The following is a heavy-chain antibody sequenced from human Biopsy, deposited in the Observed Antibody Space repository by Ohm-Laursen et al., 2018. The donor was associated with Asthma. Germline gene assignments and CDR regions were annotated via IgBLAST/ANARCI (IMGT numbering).Heavy chain of an antibody. D-gene: IGHD3-9*01. J-gene: IGHJ3*02. V-gene: IGHV1-3*01. CDR3: ARTYYDFLTGQVNDAFAM. CDR2: INAGHRNT. Sequence: SDTASYKPSGYTFINYAIHWARQAPGQRLEWMGWINAGHRNTKYSQKFQGRVTISRDTTASTAYMELSSLRSEDTAVYYWARTYYDFLTGQVNDAFAMWGQGTMVTVSS. CDR1: GYTFINYA.